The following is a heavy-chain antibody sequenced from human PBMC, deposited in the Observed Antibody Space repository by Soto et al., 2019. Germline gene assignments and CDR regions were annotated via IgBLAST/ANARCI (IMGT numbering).Heavy chain of an antibody. CDR3: AREVRGVIGGVNWFDP. CDR2: INHSGST. V-gene: IGHV4-34*01. CDR1: GGSFSGYY. J-gene: IGHJ5*02. Sequence: QVQLQQWGAGLLKPSETLSLTCAVYGGSFSGYYWSWIRQPPGKGLEWIGEINHSGSTNYNPSLKRRVTISVDTSKNQFSLKLSSVTAADTAVYYCAREVRGVIGGVNWFDPWGQGTLVTVSS. D-gene: IGHD3-10*01.